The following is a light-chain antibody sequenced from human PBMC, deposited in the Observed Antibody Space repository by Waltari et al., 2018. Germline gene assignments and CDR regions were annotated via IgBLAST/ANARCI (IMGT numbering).Light chain of an antibody. J-gene: IGLJ3*02. CDR2: SNN. V-gene: IGLV1-44*01. CDR3: AAWDDSLNGWV. CDR1: TSNIGSHP. Sequence: QSVLTQPPSASGTPGQRVPISCSGSTSNIGSHPVNWYQQLPGTAPKLLIFSNNQRPSGVPDRFSGSKSGTSASLAISGLQSEDEADYYCAAWDDSLNGWVFGGGTKLTVL.